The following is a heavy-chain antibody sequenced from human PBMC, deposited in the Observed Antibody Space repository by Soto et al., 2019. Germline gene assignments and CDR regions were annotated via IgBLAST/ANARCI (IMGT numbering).Heavy chain of an antibody. CDR1: GYTFSSYW. V-gene: IGHV3-74*01. CDR2: IYSDGTST. CDR3: ARENTWGSWPNFDY. D-gene: IGHD6-13*01. J-gene: IGHJ4*02. Sequence: GGSLRLSCAASGYTFSSYWMHWVRQAPGKGLVWVSRIYSDGTSTSYADSVKGRFTISRDNAKSTLYLQMNSLRAEDTAVYYCARENTWGSWPNFDYWGQGTLVTVSS.